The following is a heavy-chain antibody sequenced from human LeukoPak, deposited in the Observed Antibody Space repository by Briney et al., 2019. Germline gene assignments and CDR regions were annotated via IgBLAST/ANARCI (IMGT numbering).Heavy chain of an antibody. CDR2: ISSSATTI. V-gene: IGHV3-48*03. CDR1: GFTFSIYE. D-gene: IGHD3-22*01. CDR3: ARDYYDSSGYPAGTFDI. J-gene: IGHJ3*02. Sequence: GGSLRLSCAASGFTFSIYEMNWVRQAPGKGLEWVSYISSSATTIYYADSVEGRFTISRDNAKNSLYLQMNSLRAEDTAVYYCARDYYDSSGYPAGTFDIWGQGTMVTVSS.